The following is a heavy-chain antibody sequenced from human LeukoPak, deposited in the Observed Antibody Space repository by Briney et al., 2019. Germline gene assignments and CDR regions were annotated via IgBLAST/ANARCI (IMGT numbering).Heavy chain of an antibody. Sequence: GGSLRLSCAASGFTFSSYAMSWVRQAPGKGLEWVSAISGSGGSTYYADSVKGRFTISRDNSKNTLYLQMNSLRAEDTAVYYCARTGDKGDYFDYWGQGTLVTVSS. CDR2: ISGSGGST. D-gene: IGHD7-27*01. V-gene: IGHV3-23*01. J-gene: IGHJ4*02. CDR1: GFTFSSYA. CDR3: ARTGDKGDYFDY.